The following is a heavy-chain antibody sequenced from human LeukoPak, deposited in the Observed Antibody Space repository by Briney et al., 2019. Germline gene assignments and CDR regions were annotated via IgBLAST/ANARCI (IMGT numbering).Heavy chain of an antibody. CDR3: ARDGISSGWSYYFDY. CDR2: ISYDGSNK. D-gene: IGHD6-19*01. V-gene: IGHV3-30-3*01. Sequence: GGSLRLSCAASGFTFSSYAMHWVRQAPGKGLEWVTVISYDGSNKYYADSVKGRFTISRDNSKNTLYLQMNSLRAEDTAVYYCARDGISSGWSYYFDYWGQGTLVTVSS. J-gene: IGHJ4*02. CDR1: GFTFSSYA.